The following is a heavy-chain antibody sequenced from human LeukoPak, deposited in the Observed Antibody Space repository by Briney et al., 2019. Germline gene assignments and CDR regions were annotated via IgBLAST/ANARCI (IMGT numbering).Heavy chain of an antibody. Sequence: SETLSLTCTVSGDSISSYYWSWIRQPPGKRLEWIGYIYYSGSTNYNPSLKSRVTISVDTSKNHFSLKLSSVTAADTAVYYCARGAGTGFHYWGQGTLVTVSS. V-gene: IGHV4-59*08. D-gene: IGHD6-19*01. J-gene: IGHJ4*02. CDR3: ARGAGTGFHY. CDR2: IYYSGST. CDR1: GDSISSYY.